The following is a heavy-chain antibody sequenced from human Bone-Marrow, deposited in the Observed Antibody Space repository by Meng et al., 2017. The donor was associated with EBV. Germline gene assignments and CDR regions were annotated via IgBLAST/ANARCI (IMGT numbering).Heavy chain of an antibody. D-gene: IGHD5-12*01. CDR3: AMGLATDFDY. CDR1: GYTFTGYY. J-gene: IGHJ4*02. CDR2: INPNSGGT. Sequence: QVQLVPSGAEVTKPGASLKVSCKASGYTFTGYYIHWVRQAPGQGLEWVGWINPNSGGTNYAEKFQGRVTMTRDTSITTAFMELSSLKSDDTAVYYCAMGLATDFDYWGQGTLVTVSS. V-gene: IGHV1-2*02.